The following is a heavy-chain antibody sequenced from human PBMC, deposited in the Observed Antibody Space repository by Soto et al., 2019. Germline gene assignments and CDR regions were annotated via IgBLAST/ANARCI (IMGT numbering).Heavy chain of an antibody. D-gene: IGHD2-21*02. CDR2: IYYSGST. CDR3: ARDRPHCGGDCSWFDP. J-gene: IGHJ5*02. V-gene: IGHV4-30-4*01. Sequence: LSLTCTVSGGSISSGDYYWSWIRQPPGKGLEWIGYIYYSGSTYYNPSLKSRVTISVDTSKNQFSLKLSSVTAADTAVYYCARDRPHCGGDCSWFDPWGQGTLVTVSS. CDR1: GGSISSGDYY.